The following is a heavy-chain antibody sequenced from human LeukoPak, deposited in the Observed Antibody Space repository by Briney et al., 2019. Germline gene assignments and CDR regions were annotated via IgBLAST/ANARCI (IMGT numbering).Heavy chain of an antibody. V-gene: IGHV1-69-2*01. J-gene: IGHJ4*02. D-gene: IGHD3-10*01. Sequence: ASVKISCKVSGYTFTDYYMHWVQQAPGKGLEWMGLVDPEDGETIYAEKFQGRVTITADTSTDTAYMELSSLRSEDTAVYYCATMGYYYGSGSYDATTNLVDYWGQGTLVTVSP. CDR3: ATMGYYYGSGSYDATTNLVDY. CDR1: GYTFTDYY. CDR2: VDPEDGET.